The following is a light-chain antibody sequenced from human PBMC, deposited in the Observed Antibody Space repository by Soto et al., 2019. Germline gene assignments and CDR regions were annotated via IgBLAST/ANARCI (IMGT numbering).Light chain of an antibody. Sequence: QSLLTQLPSVSAAPGQKVTISCSGSSSDVGSNYVSWYQQLPGTAPKLLIYDNDKRPSGIPDRFSGSKSGTSATLGITGLQTGDEADYYCGTWDSSLSVVVFGGGTKLTVL. CDR2: DND. J-gene: IGLJ2*01. CDR1: SSDVGSNY. V-gene: IGLV1-51*01. CDR3: GTWDSSLSVVV.